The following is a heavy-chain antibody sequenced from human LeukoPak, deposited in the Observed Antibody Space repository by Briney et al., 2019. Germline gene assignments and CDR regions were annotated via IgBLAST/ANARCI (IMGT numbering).Heavy chain of an antibody. CDR1: GFTFSSYA. J-gene: IGHJ4*02. CDR2: IKQDGSEK. Sequence: GGSLRLSCAASGFTFSSYAMTWVRQAPGTGLEWVANIKQDGSEKYYVDSVKGRFTISRDNAKNSLYLQMNSLRAEDTAVYYCARRGDYFDCWGQGTLVTVSS. V-gene: IGHV3-7*01. CDR3: ARRGDYFDC.